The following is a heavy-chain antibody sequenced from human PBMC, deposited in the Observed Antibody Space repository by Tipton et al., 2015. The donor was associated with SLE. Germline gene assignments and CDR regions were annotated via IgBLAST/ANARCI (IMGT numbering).Heavy chain of an antibody. CDR1: GGSISSGFYS. J-gene: IGHJ5*02. CDR3: ARSLSRKRTLDR. V-gene: IGHV4-30-2*01. CDR2: IYHSGST. Sequence: TLSLTCNVSGGSISSGFYSWSWIRQPPGKGLEWIGYIYHSGSTYYDPSFQSRVTISMDRSKNQFSLRLRSVTAADTAVYYCARSLSRKRTLDRWGQGTLVTVSS. D-gene: IGHD3-3*02.